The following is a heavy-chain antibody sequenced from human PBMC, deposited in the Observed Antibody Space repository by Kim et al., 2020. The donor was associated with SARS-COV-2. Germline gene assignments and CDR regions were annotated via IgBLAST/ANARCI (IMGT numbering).Heavy chain of an antibody. Sequence: GGSLRLSCAASGFTFSSYGMHWVRQAPGKGLEWVAGIRDNGSNKYYADSVKGRFTISRDNSKNTLYLQMNSLRAEDTAVYYCARDMVSGLTGQRYYEVWGPGTPVTVSS. CDR3: ARDMVSGLTGQRYYEV. J-gene: IGHJ2*01. CDR1: GFTFSSYG. D-gene: IGHD3-9*01. V-gene: IGHV3-33*01. CDR2: IRDNGSNK.